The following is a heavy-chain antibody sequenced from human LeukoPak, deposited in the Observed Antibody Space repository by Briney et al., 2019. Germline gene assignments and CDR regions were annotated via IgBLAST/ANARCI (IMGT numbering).Heavy chain of an antibody. CDR1: GYAFPHYG. CDR2: INAGNGDDT. V-gene: IGHV1-3*01. D-gene: IGHD6-13*01. Sequence: GASVKVSCKASGYAFPHYGVQWVRQAPGQTLEWMGWINAGNGDDTKYSQKFQARLTMTTDTSATAVYMELNSLRSEDTAVYYCARSGSNWSCDSWGQGTLVTVSS. CDR3: ARSGSNWSCDS. J-gene: IGHJ4*02.